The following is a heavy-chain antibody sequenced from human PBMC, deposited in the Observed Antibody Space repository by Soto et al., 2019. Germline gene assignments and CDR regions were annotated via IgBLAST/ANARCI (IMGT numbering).Heavy chain of an antibody. Sequence: EVQLVQSGAEVKKPGESLKISCKGSGYSFTSYWIGWVRQMPGKGLEWMGIIYPGDSDTRYSPSFQGQVTISADKSISTAYLQWSSLKASDTAMYYCARFSPEQLSLYYYYGMDVWGQGTTVTVSS. CDR1: GYSFTSYW. V-gene: IGHV5-51*01. CDR3: ARFSPEQLSLYYYYGMDV. CDR2: IYPGDSDT. J-gene: IGHJ6*02. D-gene: IGHD6-6*01.